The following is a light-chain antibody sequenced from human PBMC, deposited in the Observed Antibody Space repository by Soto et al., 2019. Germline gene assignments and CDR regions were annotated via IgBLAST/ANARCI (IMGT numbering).Light chain of an antibody. CDR3: QQYGNWPEYS. CDR2: GAS. CDR1: LGIRND. J-gene: IGKJ2*03. Sequence: AIQLTQSPSALSASVGDRVTITCRASLGIRNDLGWYQQKPGEAPRLLVYGASTLQSGVPSRFSGSGSGTEFTLTISSLQSDDFAVYYCQQYGNWPEYSFGQGTKLQIK. V-gene: IGKV1-6*02.